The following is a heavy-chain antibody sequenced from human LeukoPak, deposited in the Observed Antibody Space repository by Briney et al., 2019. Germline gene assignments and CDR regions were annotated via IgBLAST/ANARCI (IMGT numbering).Heavy chain of an antibody. Sequence: ASVKVSCKASGYTFTSYGISWVRQAPGQGLEWMGWISAYNGNTNYAQKLQGRVTMTTDASTSTAYMELRSLRSDDTTVYYCARLSRYYDSSGYYPPDYYYYYMDVWGKGTTVTVS. CDR3: ARLSRYYDSSGYYPPDYYYYYMDV. CDR2: ISAYNGNT. J-gene: IGHJ6*03. CDR1: GYTFTSYG. V-gene: IGHV1-18*01. D-gene: IGHD3-22*01.